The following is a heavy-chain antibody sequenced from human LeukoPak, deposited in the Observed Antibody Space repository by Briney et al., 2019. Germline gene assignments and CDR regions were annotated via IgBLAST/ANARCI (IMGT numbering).Heavy chain of an antibody. V-gene: IGHV4-59*12. Sequence: SETLSLTCTVSGDSIDSYYWSWIRQPPGKGLEWIGYIYYRGTTSYNPFLKSRVTISVDTSMNQFSLKLNSVTAADTAVYYCARLPRYGGYDHFDYWGQGILVIVSS. CDR3: ARLPRYGGYDHFDY. CDR1: GDSIDSYY. CDR2: IYYRGTT. D-gene: IGHD5-12*01. J-gene: IGHJ4*02.